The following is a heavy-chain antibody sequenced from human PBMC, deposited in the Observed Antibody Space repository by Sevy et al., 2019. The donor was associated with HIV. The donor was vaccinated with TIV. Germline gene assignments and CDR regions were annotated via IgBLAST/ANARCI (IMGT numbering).Heavy chain of an antibody. V-gene: IGHV3-7*01. J-gene: IGHJ6*03. D-gene: IGHD3-3*01. CDR3: ARDTVTIFGVVIIPYYYYYYMDV. Sequence: GGSLRLSCAASGFTFSSYWMSWVRQAPGKGLEWVANIKQDGSEKYYVDSVKGRFTISRDNAKNSLYLQMNSLRVEDTAVYYCARDTVTIFGVVIIPYYYYYYMDVWGKGTTVTVSS. CDR2: IKQDGSEK. CDR1: GFTFSSYW.